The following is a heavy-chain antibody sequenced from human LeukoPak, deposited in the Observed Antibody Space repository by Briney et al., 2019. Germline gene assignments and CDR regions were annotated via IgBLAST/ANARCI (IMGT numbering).Heavy chain of an antibody. CDR2: IIPILGIA. Sequence: ASVKVSCKASGGTFSSYAISWVRQAPGQGLEWMGRIIPILGIANYAQKFQGRVTITADKSTSTACMELSSLRSEDTAVYYCARDLGYCTNGVCYNLDYWGQGTLVTVSS. CDR1: GGTFSSYA. J-gene: IGHJ4*02. V-gene: IGHV1-69*04. D-gene: IGHD2-8*01. CDR3: ARDLGYCTNGVCYNLDY.